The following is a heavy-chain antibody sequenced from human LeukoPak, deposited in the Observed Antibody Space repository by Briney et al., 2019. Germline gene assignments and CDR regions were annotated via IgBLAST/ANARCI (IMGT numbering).Heavy chain of an antibody. J-gene: IGHJ6*03. Sequence: SETLSLTCTVSGGAISSYYWSWIRQPPGKGLEWIGYIYYSGSTNYNPSLKSRVTISVDTSKNQFSLKLSSVTAADTAVYYCARLAHYYYYYMDVWGKGTTVTVSS. CDR3: ARLAHYYYYYMDV. CDR2: IYYSGST. CDR1: GGAISSYY. V-gene: IGHV4-59*08.